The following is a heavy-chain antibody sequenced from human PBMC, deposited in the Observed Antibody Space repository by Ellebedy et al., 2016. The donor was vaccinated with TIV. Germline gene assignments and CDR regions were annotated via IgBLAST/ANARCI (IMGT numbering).Heavy chain of an antibody. CDR1: GASISDYY. V-gene: IGHV4-59*08. CDR3: ARRLHHSSGQGSWFDP. Sequence: SETLSLTXTVSGASISDYYWYWMRQPPGKALEWMGYFHYSGSPYYNPSLKSRVSMSQDTSENKVSLKLSSVTAADTAVYYCARRLHHSSGQGSWFDPWGQGTLVTVSS. J-gene: IGHJ5*02. CDR2: FHYSGSP. D-gene: IGHD3-22*01.